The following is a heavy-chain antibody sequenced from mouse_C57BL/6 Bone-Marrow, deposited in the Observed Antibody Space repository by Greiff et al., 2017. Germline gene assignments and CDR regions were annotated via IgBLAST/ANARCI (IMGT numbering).Heavy chain of an antibody. Sequence: EVKLMESGEGLVKPGGSLKLSCAASGLTFSSYAMSWVRQTPEKRLEWVAYISSGGDYIYYADTVKGRFTISRDNARNTLYLQMSSLKSEDTAMYYCTREGGSYAMDYWGQGTSVTVSS. CDR2: ISSGGDYI. D-gene: IGHD1-1*02. J-gene: IGHJ4*01. CDR1: GLTFSSYA. CDR3: TREGGSYAMDY. V-gene: IGHV5-9-1*02.